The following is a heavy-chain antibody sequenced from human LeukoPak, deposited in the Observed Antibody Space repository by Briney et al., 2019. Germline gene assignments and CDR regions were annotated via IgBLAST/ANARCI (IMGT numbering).Heavy chain of an antibody. V-gene: IGHV3-30*03. CDR3: ARVHYLEMAFDI. D-gene: IGHD5-24*01. J-gene: IGHJ3*02. CDR1: GFTFSSYG. Sequence: GGSLRLSCAASGFTFSSYGMHWVRQAPGKGLERVAVISYDGSNKYYADSVKGRFTISRDNSKNTLYLQMNSLRAEDTAVYYCARVHYLEMAFDIWGQGTMVTVSS. CDR2: ISYDGSNK.